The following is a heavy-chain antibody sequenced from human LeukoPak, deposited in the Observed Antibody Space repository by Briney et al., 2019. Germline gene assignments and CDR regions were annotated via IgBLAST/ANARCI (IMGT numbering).Heavy chain of an antibody. CDR1: GYTFTSYY. V-gene: IGHV1-46*01. J-gene: IGHJ3*02. Sequence: ASVTVSCKASGYTFTSYYMHWVRQAPGQGLEWMGIINPSGGSTSYAQKFQGRVTMTRDMSTSTVYMELSSLRSEDTAVYYCARERRYCSSTSCYMGAFDIWGQGTMVTVSS. D-gene: IGHD2-2*02. CDR2: INPSGGST. CDR3: ARERRYCSSTSCYMGAFDI.